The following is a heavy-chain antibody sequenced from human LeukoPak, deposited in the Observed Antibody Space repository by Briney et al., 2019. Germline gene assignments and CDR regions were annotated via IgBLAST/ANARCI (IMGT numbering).Heavy chain of an antibody. Sequence: GGSLRLSCAASGFTFSSYGMHWVRQAPGKGLEWVAGIWYDGSNKYYADSVKGRFTISRDNSKNTLYLQMNSLRAEDTAVYYCARDRQNYGGDYWGQGTLVTVSS. V-gene: IGHV3-33*01. CDR2: IWYDGSNK. CDR3: ARDRQNYGGDY. J-gene: IGHJ4*02. CDR1: GFTFSSYG. D-gene: IGHD4-23*01.